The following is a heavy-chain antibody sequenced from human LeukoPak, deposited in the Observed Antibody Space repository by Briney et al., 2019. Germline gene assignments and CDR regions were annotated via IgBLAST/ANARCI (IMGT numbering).Heavy chain of an antibody. V-gene: IGHV3-74*01. CDR3: ARDVAGYSYDPRGWFDP. D-gene: IGHD5-18*01. Sequence: GGSLSLSCAASGFTFSSYWMHWVRQAPGKGLVWVSRINSDGSSTSYADSVKGRFTISRDNAKNTLYLKMNSLRAEDTAVYYCARDVAGYSYDPRGWFDPWGQGTLVTVSS. CDR2: INSDGSST. CDR1: GFTFSSYW. J-gene: IGHJ5*02.